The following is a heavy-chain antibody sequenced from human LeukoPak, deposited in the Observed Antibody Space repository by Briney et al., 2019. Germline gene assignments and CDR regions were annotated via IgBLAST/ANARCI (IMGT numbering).Heavy chain of an antibody. D-gene: IGHD2-15*01. CDR2: INTNTGNP. J-gene: IGHJ3*02. Sequence: RASVKVSCKASGYTFTNYAMNWVRQAPGQGLEWMGWINTNTGNPTYAQDFTGRFVFSLDTSVSTAYLQISSLKAEDTAVYYCARDLTPRTVVVGGSDWDAFDIWGRGTMVTVSS. CDR3: ARDLTPRTVVVGGSDWDAFDI. V-gene: IGHV7-4-1*02. CDR1: GYTFTNYA.